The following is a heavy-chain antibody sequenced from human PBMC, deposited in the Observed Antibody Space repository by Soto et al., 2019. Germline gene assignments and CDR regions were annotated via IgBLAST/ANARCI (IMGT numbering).Heavy chain of an antibody. J-gene: IGHJ6*02. CDR2: IWYDGTDN. Sequence: GGSLRLSCAASGFAFSRYGMHWVRQAPDKGLEWVAVIWYDGTDNYYADSVRGRFTISRDNSKNTLYLQVDSLRVDDTAVYYCAKDRSSSLDAMDVWGQGTTVTVSS. CDR1: GFAFSRYG. V-gene: IGHV3-33*06. CDR3: AKDRSSSLDAMDV. D-gene: IGHD6-13*01.